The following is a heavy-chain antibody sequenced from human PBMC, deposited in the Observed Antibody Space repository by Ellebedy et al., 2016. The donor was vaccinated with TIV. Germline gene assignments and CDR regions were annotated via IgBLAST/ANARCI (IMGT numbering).Heavy chain of an antibody. Sequence: GSLRLXCAVYGGSFSGYYWSWIRQPPGKGLEWIGEINHSGSTNYNPSLKSRVTISVDTSKNQISLELSSVTAADTAVYYCARTYSSGWYDWFDPWGQGTLVTVSS. CDR2: INHSGST. CDR3: ARTYSSGWYDWFDP. CDR1: GGSFSGYY. V-gene: IGHV4-34*01. J-gene: IGHJ5*02. D-gene: IGHD6-19*01.